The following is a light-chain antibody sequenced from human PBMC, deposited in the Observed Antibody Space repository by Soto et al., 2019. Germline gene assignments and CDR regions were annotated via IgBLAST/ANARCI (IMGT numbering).Light chain of an antibody. V-gene: IGKV1-27*01. CDR3: PMYNSVPIT. CDR2: AAS. J-gene: IGKJ5*01. Sequence: DIQMTQSPSSLSASVGDRVTITCRASQGISTNLDWYQQNPGKAPKLLIYAASTLQSGVPSRFSGSGSGTDFTLTISSLQPEDVATYYCPMYNSVPITFGQGTRLEIK. CDR1: QGISTN.